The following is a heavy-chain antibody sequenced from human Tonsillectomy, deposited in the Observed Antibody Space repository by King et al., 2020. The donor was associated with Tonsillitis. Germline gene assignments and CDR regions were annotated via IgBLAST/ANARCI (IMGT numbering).Heavy chain of an antibody. CDR2: INQDGSEK. Sequence: VQLVESGGGLVQPGGSLRVSCAASGFTFSNYWMSWVRHTPGKGLEWVAKINQDGSEKNYVDSVKGRFTISRDNAKNSVYLQMNSLRAEGTAVYYCASCPFYYDSSGYSGYFDLWGRGTLVTVSS. V-gene: IGHV3-7*03. CDR1: GFTFSNYW. J-gene: IGHJ2*01. D-gene: IGHD3-22*01. CDR3: ASCPFYYDSSGYSGYFDL.